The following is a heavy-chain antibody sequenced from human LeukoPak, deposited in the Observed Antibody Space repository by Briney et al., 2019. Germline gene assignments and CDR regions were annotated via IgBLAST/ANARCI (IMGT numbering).Heavy chain of an antibody. CDR3: ARLRIYYYCGMDV. CDR2: LNGESTLT. J-gene: IGHJ6*02. V-gene: IGHV3-23*01. Sequence: GGSLRLSCAASGFTFSNYAMIWVRQAPGKGLECVSTLNGESTLTYYADSVKGRFTISRHNSRNTLYLQMNSLRAEDTAVYYCARLRIYYYCGMDVWGQGTTVTVSS. CDR1: GFTFSNYA.